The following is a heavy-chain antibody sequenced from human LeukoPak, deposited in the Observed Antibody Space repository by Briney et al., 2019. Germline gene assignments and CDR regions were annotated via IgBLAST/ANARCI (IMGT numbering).Heavy chain of an antibody. J-gene: IGHJ4*02. CDR2: IYSGGST. V-gene: IGHV3-53*01. CDR1: GFTVSSNY. CDR3: AKGAITMVRGVIGY. D-gene: IGHD3-10*01. Sequence: PGGSLRLSCAASGFTVSSNYMSWVRQAPGKGLEWVSVIYSGGSTHYADSVKGRFTISRDNSKNTLYLQMNSLRAEDTAVYYCAKGAITMVRGVIGYWGQGTLVTVSS.